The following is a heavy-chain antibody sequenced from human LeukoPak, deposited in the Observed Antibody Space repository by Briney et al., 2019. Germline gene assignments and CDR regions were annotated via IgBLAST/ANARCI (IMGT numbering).Heavy chain of an antibody. D-gene: IGHD2-15*01. V-gene: IGHV4-59*01. CDR3: ARSGWELLGYYYYYMDV. CDR2: IYYSGST. CDR1: GGSFSGYY. J-gene: IGHJ6*03. Sequence: PSETLSLTCAVYGGSFSGYYWSWIRQPPGKGLEWIGYIYYSGSTNYNPSLKSRVTISVDTSKNQFSLKLSSVTAADTAVYYCARSGWELLGYYYYYMDVWGKGTTVTVSS.